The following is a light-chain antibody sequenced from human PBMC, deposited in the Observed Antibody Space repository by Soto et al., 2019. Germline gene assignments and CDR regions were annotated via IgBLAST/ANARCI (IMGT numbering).Light chain of an antibody. CDR2: WAS. CDR3: QQYYSTPWT. V-gene: IGKV4-1*01. J-gene: IGKJ1*01. Sequence: DIVMTQSPDSLAVSLGERAPRNCKSPPTPLCSSNNKNYLAWYQQKPGQPPKLLIYWASARESGVPDRFSGSGSETDFTLTISSLQAEDVAVYHCQQYYSTPWTFGQGTKVDIK. CDR1: PTPLCSSNNKNY.